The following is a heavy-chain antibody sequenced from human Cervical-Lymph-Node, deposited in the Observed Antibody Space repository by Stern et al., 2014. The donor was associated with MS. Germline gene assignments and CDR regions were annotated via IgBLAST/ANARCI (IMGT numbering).Heavy chain of an antibody. CDR2: IIPILGKV. CDR1: GVTFNNYA. J-gene: IGHJ4*02. D-gene: IGHD2/OR15-2a*01. Sequence: QVQLVQSGAEVKKPGSSVTVSCKASGVTFNNYAIPWVRQAPGQRPEWMGGIIPILGKVTYAKRVEGRVNITADDFSTPAYQAFTSLRSEDTAVYYCARDRSLGVTPFSDYWGQGTLVTVSS. V-gene: IGHV1-69*01. CDR3: ARDRSLGVTPFSDY.